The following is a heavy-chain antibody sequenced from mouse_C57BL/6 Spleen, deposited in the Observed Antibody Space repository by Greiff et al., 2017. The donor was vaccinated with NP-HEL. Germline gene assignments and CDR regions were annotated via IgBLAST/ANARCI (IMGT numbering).Heavy chain of an antibody. D-gene: IGHD1-1*01. CDR1: GFTFSDYG. J-gene: IGHJ4*01. CDR2: ISSGSSTI. CDR3: ARGPYVSSSLYAMDY. Sequence: EVKLVESGGGLVKPGGSLKLSCAASGFTFSDYGMHWVRQAPEKGLEWVAYISSGSSTIYYADTVKGRFTISRDNAKNTLFLQMTSRRSEDTAMYYCARGPYVSSSLYAMDYWGQGTSVTVSS. V-gene: IGHV5-17*01.